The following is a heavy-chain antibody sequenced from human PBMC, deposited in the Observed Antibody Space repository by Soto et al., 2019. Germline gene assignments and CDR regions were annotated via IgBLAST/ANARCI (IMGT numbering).Heavy chain of an antibody. CDR3: ANNKDSYDSSGYHH. D-gene: IGHD3-22*01. V-gene: IGHV1-18*04. CDR2: ISAYNGNT. Sequence: ASVKVSCKASGYTFTSYGISWVRQAPGQGLERMGWISAYNGNTNYAQKLQGRVTMTTDTSTSTAYMELRSLRSDDTAVYYCANNKDSYDSSGYHHWGQGTLLTVSS. CDR1: GYTFTSYG. J-gene: IGHJ5*02.